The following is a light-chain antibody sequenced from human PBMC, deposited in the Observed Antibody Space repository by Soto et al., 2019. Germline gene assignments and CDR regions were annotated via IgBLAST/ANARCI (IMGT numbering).Light chain of an antibody. CDR2: GAS. V-gene: IGKV3-15*01. CDR1: QSVSSS. J-gene: IGKJ2*01. CDR3: QQSNKWPYT. Sequence: IVMTQTPATLSVSPGERATLSCRASQSVSSSLAWYQHKPGQAPRILFYGASTRAAGIPAWFSGGGSGTDFTLTISGLQSEDFAVYYCQQSNKWPYTFGQGTKLEIK.